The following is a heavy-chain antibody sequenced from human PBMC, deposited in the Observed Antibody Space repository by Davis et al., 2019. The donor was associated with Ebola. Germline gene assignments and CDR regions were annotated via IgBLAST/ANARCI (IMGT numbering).Heavy chain of an antibody. CDR2: IYYSGST. CDR3: ARHLGAEYQLLFGHGMDV. Sequence: MPSETLSLTCTVSGGSISSSSYYWGWIRQPPGKGLEWIGSIYYSGSTYYNPSLKSRVTISVDTSKNQFSLKLSSVTAADTAVYYCARHLGAEYQLLFGHGMDVWGQGTTVTVSS. J-gene: IGHJ6*02. CDR1: GGSISSSSYY. V-gene: IGHV4-39*01. D-gene: IGHD2-2*01.